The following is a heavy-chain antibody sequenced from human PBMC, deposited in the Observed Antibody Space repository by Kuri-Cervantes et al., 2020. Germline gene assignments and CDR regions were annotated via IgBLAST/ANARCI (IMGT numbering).Heavy chain of an antibody. D-gene: IGHD3-16*02. CDR1: GFTFSSYG. Sequence: GESLKISCAASGFTFSSYGMHWVRQAPGKGLEWVAVISYDGSNKYYADSVKGRFTISRDNSKNTLYLQMNSLRAEDAAVYYCARDSARLGELSFSDYWGQGTLVTVSS. J-gene: IGHJ4*02. CDR3: ARDSARLGELSFSDY. CDR2: ISYDGSNK. V-gene: IGHV3-30*03.